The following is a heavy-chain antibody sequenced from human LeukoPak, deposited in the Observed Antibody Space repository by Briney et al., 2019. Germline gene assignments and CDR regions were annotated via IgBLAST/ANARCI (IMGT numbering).Heavy chain of an antibody. J-gene: IGHJ4*02. D-gene: IGHD4-11*01. Sequence: TGGSLRLSCAASGFTFSSYSMNWVRQAPGKGLEWVSYINSRSSSIDYTDSVKGRFTISRDNSKNTLYLQMNSLRAEDTAVYYCAKTPMTTVTIPDYWGQGTLVTVSS. V-gene: IGHV3-48*01. CDR3: AKTPMTTVTIPDY. CDR1: GFTFSSYS. CDR2: INSRSSSI.